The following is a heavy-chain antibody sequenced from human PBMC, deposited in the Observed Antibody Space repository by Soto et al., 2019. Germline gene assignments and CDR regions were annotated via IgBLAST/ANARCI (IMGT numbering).Heavy chain of an antibody. Sequence: QVQLVESGGGVFKLGGSLRLSFAASGFTFSSYAMHWVRQAPGKGLEGVAGISYDGGDKYYADSVKGRFTISRDNSKNTLNLQMNSLRADDTAVYYCAKALGELSPESYDYWGQGTLITVSS. V-gene: IGHV3-30*18. D-gene: IGHD3-16*02. CDR2: ISYDGGDK. CDR1: GFTFSSYA. J-gene: IGHJ4*02. CDR3: AKALGELSPESYDY.